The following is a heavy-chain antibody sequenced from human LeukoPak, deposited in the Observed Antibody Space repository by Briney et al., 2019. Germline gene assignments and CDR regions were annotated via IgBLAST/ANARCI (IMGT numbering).Heavy chain of an antibody. CDR1: GFTFSDHY. D-gene: IGHD1-14*01. Sequence: GGSLRLSCAASGFTFSDHYMDWVRQAPGKGLEWVGRTRNKANSYTTEYAASVKGRFTISRDDSKNSLYLQMNSLKTEDTAVYYCTRVCRYYYDHWGQGTLVTVSS. CDR3: TRVCRYYYDH. V-gene: IGHV3-72*01. CDR2: TRNKANSYTT. J-gene: IGHJ4*02.